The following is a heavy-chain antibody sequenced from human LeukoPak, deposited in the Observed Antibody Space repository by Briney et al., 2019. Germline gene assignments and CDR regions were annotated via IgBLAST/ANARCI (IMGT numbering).Heavy chain of an antibody. CDR3: AKWFGELSSRDPYYFDY. CDR2: ISSSGSYK. CDR1: GFTFRSSS. Sequence: PGGSLRLSCTTSGFTFRSSSFNWVRQVPGKGLEWVASISSSGSYKYYADSVEGRFTISRDNAKDSLFLQMDSLRVEDTAVYFCAKWFGELSSRDPYYFDYWGQGILVTVSS. D-gene: IGHD3-10*01. J-gene: IGHJ4*02. V-gene: IGHV3-21*01.